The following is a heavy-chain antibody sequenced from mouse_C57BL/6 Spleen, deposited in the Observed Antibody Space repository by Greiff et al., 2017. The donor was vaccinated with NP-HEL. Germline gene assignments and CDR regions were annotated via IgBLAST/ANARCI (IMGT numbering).Heavy chain of an antibody. V-gene: IGHV1-15*01. CDR3: TRSYDGSSYGYFEV. J-gene: IGHJ1*03. CDR2: IDPETGGT. Sequence: QVQLQQSGAELVRPGASVTLSCKASGYTFTDYEMHWVKQTPVHGLEWIGAIDPETGGTAYNQKFKGKAILTADKSSSTAYMELRSLTSEDSAVYYCTRSYDGSSYGYFEVWGTGTTVTVSS. CDR1: GYTFTDYE. D-gene: IGHD1-1*01.